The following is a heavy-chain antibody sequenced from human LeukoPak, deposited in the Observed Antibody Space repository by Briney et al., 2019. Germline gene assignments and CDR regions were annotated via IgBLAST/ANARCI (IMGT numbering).Heavy chain of an antibody. CDR1: RFTFSSYA. CDR2: ISYDGSNK. Sequence: PGGSLRLSCAASRFTFSSYAMHWVRQAPGKGLEWVAVISYDGSNKYYADSVKGRFTISRDNSKNTLYLQMNSLRAEDTAVYYCARGAYYYDTSGYFDYWGQGTLVTVSS. D-gene: IGHD3-22*01. CDR3: ARGAYYYDTSGYFDY. J-gene: IGHJ4*02. V-gene: IGHV3-30-3*01.